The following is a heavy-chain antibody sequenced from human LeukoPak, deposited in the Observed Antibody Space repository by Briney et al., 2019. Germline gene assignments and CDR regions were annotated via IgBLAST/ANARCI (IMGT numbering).Heavy chain of an antibody. V-gene: IGHV3-30-3*01. CDR2: ISYDGSNK. Sequence: GGSLRLSCAASGFTFSSYDMHWVRQAPGKGLEWVAVISYDGSNKYYADSVKGRFTISRDNSKNTLYLQMNSLRAEDTAVYYCAGATHLQYFDYWGQEPWSPSPQ. CDR1: GFTFSSYD. CDR3: AGATHLQYFDY. J-gene: IGHJ4*01.